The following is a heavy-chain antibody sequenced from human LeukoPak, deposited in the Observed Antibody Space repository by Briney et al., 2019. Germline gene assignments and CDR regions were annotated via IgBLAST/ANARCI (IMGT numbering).Heavy chain of an antibody. CDR3: AKGYYDILTDYFHNWFNP. D-gene: IGHD3-9*01. V-gene: IGHV3-23*01. J-gene: IGHJ5*02. Sequence: GGSLRLSCAASGFTFSSYAVSWVRQAPGVGLEWVSTISGRGGSTFYADAVKGRFTISRDNSKNTLYLQVNSLRAADTAVYYCAKGYYDILTDYFHNWFNPWGQGTLVIVSS. CDR2: ISGRGGST. CDR1: GFTFSSYA.